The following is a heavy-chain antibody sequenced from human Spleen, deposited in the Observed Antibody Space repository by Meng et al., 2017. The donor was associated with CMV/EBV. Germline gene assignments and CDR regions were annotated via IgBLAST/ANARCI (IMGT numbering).Heavy chain of an antibody. Sequence: ESLKISCAASGFTFSNYWMSWVRQAPGKGLEWVANINQDGSDKYSVDSVKGRFTISRDNAKNSMYLQMNSLRAEDTAVYYCARDPFYGSGSYYYYYYGMDVWGQGTTVTVSS. CDR1: GFTFSNYW. J-gene: IGHJ6*02. V-gene: IGHV3-7*01. D-gene: IGHD3-10*01. CDR3: ARDPFYGSGSYYYYYYGMDV. CDR2: INQDGSDK.